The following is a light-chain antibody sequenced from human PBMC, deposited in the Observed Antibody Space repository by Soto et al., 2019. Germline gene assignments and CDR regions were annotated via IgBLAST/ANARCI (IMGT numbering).Light chain of an antibody. V-gene: IGKV3-15*01. J-gene: IGKJ1*01. Sequence: EIVLTQSPGTLSLSPGEIATLYFSASQSVSSSYLAWYQQRPGQAPRLLIYGASTRATGIPARFSGSGSGTEFTLTISSLQSEDFAVYYCQQYIYWPWTFGQGTKVDIK. CDR3: QQYIYWPWT. CDR2: GAS. CDR1: QSVSSSY.